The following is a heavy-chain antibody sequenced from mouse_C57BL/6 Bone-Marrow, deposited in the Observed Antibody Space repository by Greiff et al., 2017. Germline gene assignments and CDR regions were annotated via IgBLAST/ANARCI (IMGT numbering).Heavy chain of an antibody. J-gene: IGHJ3*01. Sequence: VHVKQSGAELVRPGASVKLSCTASGFNIKDYYMHWVKQRPEQGLEWIGRIEPEDGDTEYAPKFQGKATMTADTSSNTAYLQLSSLTSEDTAVYYCTYYSPSWFAYWGQGTLVTVSA. CDR1: GFNIKDYY. CDR2: IEPEDGDT. CDR3: TYYSPSWFAY. V-gene: IGHV14-1*01. D-gene: IGHD2-12*01.